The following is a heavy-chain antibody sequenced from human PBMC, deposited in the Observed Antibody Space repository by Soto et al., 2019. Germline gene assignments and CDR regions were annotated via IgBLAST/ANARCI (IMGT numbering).Heavy chain of an antibody. CDR2: IYYSGST. J-gene: IGHJ4*02. CDR3: ARHRRATDY. Sequence: QVPLQESGPGLVKPSETLSLTCTVSGGSISSYYWSWIRQPPGKGLEWIGYIYYSGSTNYNPSLKSRVTISVDTSKNQFSLKLSSVTAADTAVYYCARHRRATDYWGQGTLVTVSS. V-gene: IGHV4-59*08. D-gene: IGHD1-26*01. CDR1: GGSISSYY.